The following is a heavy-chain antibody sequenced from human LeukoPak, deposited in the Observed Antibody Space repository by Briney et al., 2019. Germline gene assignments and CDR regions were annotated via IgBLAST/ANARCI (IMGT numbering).Heavy chain of an antibody. CDR3: ARDSTAEYYYYYGMDV. J-gene: IGHJ6*02. CDR2: IYTSGST. Sequence: SETLSLTCTVSGGSISSYYWSWIRQPAGKGLEWIGRIYTSGSTNYNPSLKSRVTMSVDTSKNQFSLKLSSVTAADTAVYYCARDSTAEYYYYYGMDVWGQGTTVTVSS. CDR1: GGSISSYY. V-gene: IGHV4-4*07.